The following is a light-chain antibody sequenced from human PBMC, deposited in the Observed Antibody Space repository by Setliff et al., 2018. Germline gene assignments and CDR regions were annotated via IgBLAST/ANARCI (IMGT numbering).Light chain of an antibody. V-gene: IGKV3-20*01. CDR3: QQYHYSPRT. J-gene: IGKJ1*01. CDR1: QSIPSNY. Sequence: VLTQSPGTLSLSPGERASLSCRASQSIPSNYLAWYQQKPGRAPSLLIYDSSSRAAGIPDRFSGSGSGRDFTLTISRLEPEDFAVYYCQQYHYSPRTFGQGTKVDIK. CDR2: DSS.